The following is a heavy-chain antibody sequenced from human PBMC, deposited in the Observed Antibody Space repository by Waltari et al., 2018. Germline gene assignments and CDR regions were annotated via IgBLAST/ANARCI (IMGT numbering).Heavy chain of an antibody. CDR3: AADGHPQ. CDR2: SVVGSHST. J-gene: IGHJ4*02. V-gene: IGHV1-58*02. CDR1: GFAFSTST. Sequence: QVQLVQSGPEVKKPGTSVKISCKVSGFAFSTSTIQWVRQVGGQRLEWMAWSVVGSHSTHHAPKFQGRLSITRDMSASTVYMELSSLTSEDTAVYYCAADGHPQWGPGTLVTVSS.